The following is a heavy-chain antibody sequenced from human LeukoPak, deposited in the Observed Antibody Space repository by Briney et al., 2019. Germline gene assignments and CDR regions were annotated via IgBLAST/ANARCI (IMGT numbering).Heavy chain of an antibody. J-gene: IGHJ4*02. CDR2: INPNSGGT. D-gene: IGHD5-24*01. V-gene: IGHV1-2*02. Sequence: GASVKVSCKASGYTFTGYYIHWVRQAPGQGLEWMGWINPNSGGTNYAQKFQGRVTMTRDTSISTAYMELSRLRSDDTAVYYCARASRDGYQGWVYWGQGTLVTVSS. CDR3: ARASRDGYQGWVY. CDR1: GYTFTGYY.